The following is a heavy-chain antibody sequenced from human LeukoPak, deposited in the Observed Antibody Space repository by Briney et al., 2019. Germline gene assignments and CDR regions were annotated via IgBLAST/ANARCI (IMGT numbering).Heavy chain of an antibody. V-gene: IGHV1-18*01. Sequence: ASVKVSCKASGYTFTRFGITWVRQAPGQGLEWMGWISTYNGNTNYAQNLQGRVTMTKDTSTNTAYMELRSLTSDDTALYYCARVGSDCSDGNCYWGQGTLVTVSS. CDR1: GYTFTRFG. D-gene: IGHD2-15*01. CDR2: ISTYNGNT. J-gene: IGHJ4*02. CDR3: ARVGSDCSDGNCY.